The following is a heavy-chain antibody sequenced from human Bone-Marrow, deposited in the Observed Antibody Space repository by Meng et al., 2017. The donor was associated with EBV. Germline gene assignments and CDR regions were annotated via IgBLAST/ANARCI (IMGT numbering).Heavy chain of an antibody. V-gene: IGHV4-59*08. CDR2: VTYRGST. CDR3: ARIGRYCSGGSCYIDY. Sequence: QVQLQESGPGLVKPSEXLSRTCTVSGDSISSYYWSWIRQSPGKGLEWVGYVTYRGSTNYNPSLKSRVTISVDTSKNQFSLKLSSVTAADTVVYYCARIGRYCSGGSCYIDYWGQGTLVTVSS. D-gene: IGHD2-15*01. J-gene: IGHJ4*02. CDR1: GDSISSYY.